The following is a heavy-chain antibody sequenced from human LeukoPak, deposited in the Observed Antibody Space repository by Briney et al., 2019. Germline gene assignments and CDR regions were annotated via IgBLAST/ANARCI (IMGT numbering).Heavy chain of an antibody. CDR1: GFTFSDYY. J-gene: IGHJ5*02. CDR2: ISSSGSTI. D-gene: IGHD2-2*01. Sequence: PGGSLRLSCAASGFTFSDYYMSWIRQAPGKGLEWVSYISSSGSTIYYADSVKGRFTISRDNAKNSLYLQMSSLRAEDTAVYYCARDLRDCSSTSCYNWFDPWGQGTLVTVSS. V-gene: IGHV3-11*01. CDR3: ARDLRDCSSTSCYNWFDP.